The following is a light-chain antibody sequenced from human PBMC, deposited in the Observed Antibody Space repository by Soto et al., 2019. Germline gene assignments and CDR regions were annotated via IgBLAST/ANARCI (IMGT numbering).Light chain of an antibody. CDR3: QKYNSARLT. J-gene: IGKJ4*01. V-gene: IGKV1-27*01. CDR1: QGISKL. Sequence: DIQMTQSPSSLSASVGDRVTITCRASQGISKLLAWYQQRPGKVPKLLIYAASTLQSGVSSRFNGSGSGTDFTLTISSLQPEDVAIYYCQKYNSARLTFGGGTKVEIK. CDR2: AAS.